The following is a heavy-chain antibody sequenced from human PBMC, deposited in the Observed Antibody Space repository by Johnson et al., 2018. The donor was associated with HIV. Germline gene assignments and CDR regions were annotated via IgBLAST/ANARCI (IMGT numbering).Heavy chain of an antibody. Sequence: VQLVESGGGLIQPGGSLRLSCAVSGLSVSINYITWVRQAPGKGLEWVSVIHSGGSTYYADSVEGRFTISRDNSKNTVLLQMNSLRVEDTAVYYCARGSSYYYDSSGSDAFDIWGQGTMVTVSS. D-gene: IGHD3-22*01. CDR2: IHSGGST. CDR3: ARGSSYYYDSSGSDAFDI. V-gene: IGHV3-53*01. J-gene: IGHJ3*02. CDR1: GLSVSINY.